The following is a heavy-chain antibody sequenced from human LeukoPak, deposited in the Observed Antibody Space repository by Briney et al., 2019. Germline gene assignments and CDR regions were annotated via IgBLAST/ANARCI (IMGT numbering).Heavy chain of an antibody. CDR2: IRNKASSYST. J-gene: IGHJ4*02. D-gene: IGHD5-24*01. Sequence: GGSLRLSCATSGFIFSDRNMHWLRQAPGKGLEWVGRIRNKASSYSTDYAASVKGRFTFSRDDSKNSVYLQMNGLKTADTAVYFCARGGRNGYNSPFDFWGLGTLVTVSS. V-gene: IGHV3-72*01. CDR3: ARGGRNGYNSPFDF. CDR1: GFIFSDRN.